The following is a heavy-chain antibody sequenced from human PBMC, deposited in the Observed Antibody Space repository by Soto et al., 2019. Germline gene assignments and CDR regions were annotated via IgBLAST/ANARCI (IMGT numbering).Heavy chain of an antibody. D-gene: IGHD3-10*01. J-gene: IGHJ6*01. Sequence: EVQLVESGGGLVQPGGSLRLSCAASGFTFSLYSMSWVRQAPGKGLEWVSYISRSSTGIHYADSVKGRFTISRDDVTNSMRLQMNSLRDGDTAVYYCARAVTWGLDVWGQGTTVSISS. CDR2: ISRSSTGI. V-gene: IGHV3-48*02. CDR3: ARAVTWGLDV. CDR1: GFTFSLYS.